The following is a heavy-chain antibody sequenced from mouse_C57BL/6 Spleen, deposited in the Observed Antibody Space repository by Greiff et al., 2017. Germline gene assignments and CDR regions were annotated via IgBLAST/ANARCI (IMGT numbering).Heavy chain of an antibody. D-gene: IGHD1-1*01. Sequence: EVQLQQSGPELVKPGASVKISCKASGYTFTDYYMNWVKQSPGKSLEWIGDINPNNGGTSYNQKFKGKATLTVDKSSSTAYMELRSLTSEDSAVYYCARCGSPYYYAMDYWGQGTSVTVSS. V-gene: IGHV1-26*01. CDR3: ARCGSPYYYAMDY. CDR2: INPNNGGT. CDR1: GYTFTDYY. J-gene: IGHJ4*01.